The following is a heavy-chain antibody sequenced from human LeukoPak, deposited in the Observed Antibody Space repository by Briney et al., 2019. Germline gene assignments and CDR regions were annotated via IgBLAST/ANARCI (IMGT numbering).Heavy chain of an antibody. J-gene: IGHJ4*02. CDR2: IYHSGST. CDR3: ARVGADAILEPGYFDY. V-gene: IGHV4-39*07. Sequence: PSETLSLTCTVSGGSISSSSYYWGWIRQPPGKGLEWIGEIYHSGSTNYNPSLKSRVTISLDRSKNQFSLKLNSVTAADTAVYYCARVGADAILEPGYFDYWGQGTLVTVSS. D-gene: IGHD2-8*01. CDR1: GGSISSSSYY.